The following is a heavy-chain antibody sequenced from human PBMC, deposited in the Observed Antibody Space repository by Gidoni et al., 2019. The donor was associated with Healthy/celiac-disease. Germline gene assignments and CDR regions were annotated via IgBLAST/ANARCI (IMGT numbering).Heavy chain of an antibody. CDR3: ARDANPIVGEVYFDY. D-gene: IGHD3-22*01. Sequence: QVQLVQSGTEVKKPGASVTVSCKDSGYTFPSYGIRWVGQAPGQGLDWMGWISAYNGNTNYAQKLQGRVTLTTDTSTSTAYMELRSLRSDDTAVYYCARDANPIVGEVYFDYWGQGTLVTVSS. CDR2: ISAYNGNT. J-gene: IGHJ4*02. V-gene: IGHV1-18*01. CDR1: GYTFPSYG.